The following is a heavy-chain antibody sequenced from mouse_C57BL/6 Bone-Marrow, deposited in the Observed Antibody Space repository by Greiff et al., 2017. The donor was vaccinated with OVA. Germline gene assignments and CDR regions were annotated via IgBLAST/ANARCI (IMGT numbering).Heavy chain of an antibody. Sequence: VQLQQSGAELVRPGASVKLSCTASGFNIKDDYMHWVKQRPEQGLEWIGWIDPENGDTEYASKFQGKATITADTSSNTAYLQLSSLTSEDTAVYYCTTKPYYSNYPFAYWGQGTLVTVSA. CDR3: TTKPYYSNYPFAY. V-gene: IGHV14-4*01. J-gene: IGHJ3*01. CDR2: IDPENGDT. CDR1: GFNIKDDY. D-gene: IGHD2-5*01.